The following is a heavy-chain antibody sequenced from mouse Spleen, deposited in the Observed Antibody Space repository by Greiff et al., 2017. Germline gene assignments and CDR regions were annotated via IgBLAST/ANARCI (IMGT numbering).Heavy chain of an antibody. Sequence: EVHLVESGGGLVQPKGSLKLSCAASGFSFNTYAMNWVRQAPGKGLEWVARIRSKSNNYATYYADSVKDRFTISRDDSESMLYLQMNNLKTEDTAMYYCVRHEEGLAYWGQGTLVTVSA. CDR3: VRHEEGLAY. D-gene: IGHD3-3*01. CDR2: IRSKSNNYAT. J-gene: IGHJ3*01. CDR1: GFSFNTYA. V-gene: IGHV10-1*01.